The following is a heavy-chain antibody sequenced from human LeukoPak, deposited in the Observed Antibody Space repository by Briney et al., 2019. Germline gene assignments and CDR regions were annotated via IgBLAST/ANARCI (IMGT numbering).Heavy chain of an antibody. CDR2: IKSDGKT. V-gene: IGHV3-74*01. J-gene: IGHJ1*01. CDR1: GFTFSRYW. Sequence: TGGSLRLSCEASGFTFSRYWMHWVRQAPGKGLVWVSRIKSDGKTNYADSVKGRFTISRDNAKNTVSLQMDSLRGGAEGGYYCARAPSEVGGYYPEYFRHWGQGTMVTVSS. CDR3: ARAPSEVGGYYPEYFRH. D-gene: IGHD3-22*01.